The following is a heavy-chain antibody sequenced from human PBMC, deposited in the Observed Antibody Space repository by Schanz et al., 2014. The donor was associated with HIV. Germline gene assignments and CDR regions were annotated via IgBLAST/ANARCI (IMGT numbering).Heavy chain of an antibody. CDR2: ISNDGRNK. CDR3: AKVATWDYYGMDV. CDR1: GFTFSTYG. V-gene: IGHV3-30*18. Sequence: VQLVESGGGVVQPGRSLRLSCAASGFTFSTYGMHWVRQTPGKGLEWVAFISNDGRNKYYADSVKGRFTISRDSSRNTLYLQMNSLRAEDTAVYYCAKVATWDYYGMDVWGQGTTVIVSS. J-gene: IGHJ6*02.